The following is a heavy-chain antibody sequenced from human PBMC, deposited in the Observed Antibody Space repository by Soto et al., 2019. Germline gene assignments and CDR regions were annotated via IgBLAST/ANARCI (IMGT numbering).Heavy chain of an antibody. D-gene: IGHD5-12*01. J-gene: IGHJ4*02. CDR3: ARGRTRLQSSGRYYFDY. Sequence: PSETLSLTFTVSGGSISSGDYYWSWIRQPPGKGLQWIGYIYYSGSTYYNPSLKSRVTISVDTSKNQFSLKLSSVTAADTAVYYCARGRTRLQSSGRYYFDYWGQGTLVTVSS. CDR1: GGSISSGDYY. V-gene: IGHV4-30-4*08. CDR2: IYYSGST.